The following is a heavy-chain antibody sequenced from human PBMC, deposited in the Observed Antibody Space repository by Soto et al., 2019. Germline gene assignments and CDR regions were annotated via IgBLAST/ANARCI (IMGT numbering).Heavy chain of an antibody. CDR1: GGTFNTYA. J-gene: IGHJ4*02. V-gene: IGHV1-69*19. CDR3: AREVQVHNPAFVY. CDR2: ISPMFGAA. Sequence: QVQLVQSGAEMKKPGSSVKVSCQSSGGTFNTYAMNWVRQAPGQGPEWMGDISPMFGAANYAPKFQGRVTITADESTGTSYMQSSSLTSEDTALYFCAREVQVHNPAFVYWGQGTLVTVSS. D-gene: IGHD1-1*01.